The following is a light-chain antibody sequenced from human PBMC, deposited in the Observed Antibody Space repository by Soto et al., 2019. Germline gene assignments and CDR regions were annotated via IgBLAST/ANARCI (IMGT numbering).Light chain of an antibody. CDR1: QSVIRSY. J-gene: IGKJ1*01. V-gene: IGKV3-20*01. Sequence: ESVLTQSPGTLSLSPGERATLSCRASQSVIRSYLAWYQQKPGQAPRLLIYRASSRATGIPDRFSGSGSGTDFTLTISRLEPEDFAVYYCQQYGSSPPLKTVGQVTKVEIK. CDR2: RAS. CDR3: QQYGSSPPLKT.